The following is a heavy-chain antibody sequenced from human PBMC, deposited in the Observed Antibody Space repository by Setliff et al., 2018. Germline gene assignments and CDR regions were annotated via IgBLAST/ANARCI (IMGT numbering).Heavy chain of an antibody. D-gene: IGHD1-26*01. CDR2: LYHSGTT. CDR3: ARGSGSFPFDY. CDR1: GDSITNTNYY. Sequence: SETLSLTCTVSGDSITNTNYYWGRIRQPPGKGLEWIGSLYHSGTTYYNPSLKSRVTISVDTSKNHFSLNLTSVTAADTAVYYCARGSGSFPFDYWGLGTLVTVSS. V-gene: IGHV4-39*02. J-gene: IGHJ4*02.